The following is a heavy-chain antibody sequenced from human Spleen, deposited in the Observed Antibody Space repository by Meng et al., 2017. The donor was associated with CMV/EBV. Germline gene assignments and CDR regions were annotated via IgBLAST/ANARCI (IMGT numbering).Heavy chain of an antibody. CDR3: TTHRTSGSFDY. Sequence: GESLKISCAASGFTFSDHYMDWVRQAPGKGLEWVGRTKNKANSYTTEYAGSVKGRFTISRDDSKNTLYLQMNSLKTEDTAVYYCTTHRTSGSFDYWGQGTLVTVSS. CDR2: TKNKANSYTT. D-gene: IGHD1-26*01. J-gene: IGHJ4*02. CDR1: GFTFSDHY. V-gene: IGHV3-72*01.